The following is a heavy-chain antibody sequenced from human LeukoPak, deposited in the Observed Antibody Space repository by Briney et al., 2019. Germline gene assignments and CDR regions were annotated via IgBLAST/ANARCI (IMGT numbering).Heavy chain of an antibody. CDR2: ISASGNTM. Sequence: GGSLRPSCAASGFTFSDFYMFWIRQAPGKGLEWVSYISASGNTMYYGDSVKGRFTISGDNAKNSLYLQMNSLRAEDTAVYYCARDGSGSYDQWGQGTLVTVSS. J-gene: IGHJ4*02. V-gene: IGHV3-11*01. CDR1: GFTFSDFY. D-gene: IGHD3-10*01. CDR3: ARDGSGSYDQ.